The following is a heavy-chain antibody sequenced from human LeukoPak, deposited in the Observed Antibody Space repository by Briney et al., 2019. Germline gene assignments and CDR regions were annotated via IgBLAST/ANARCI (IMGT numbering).Heavy chain of an antibody. CDR3: AREGGPYRPLDY. CDR1: GGSISTPNW. CDR2: AHLDGRT. J-gene: IGHJ4*02. V-gene: IGHV4-4*02. Sequence: SGTLSLICGVSGGSISTPNWWTWVRQPPGKGLGWIGEAHLDGRTNYSPSLRRRLAMSVDSYKNHIPLKLTSMAAADTAVYYCAREGGPYRPLDYSGQGTLVTVSS.